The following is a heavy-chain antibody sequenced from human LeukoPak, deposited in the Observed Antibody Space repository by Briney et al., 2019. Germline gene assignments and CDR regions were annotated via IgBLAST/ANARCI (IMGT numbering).Heavy chain of an antibody. CDR1: GFSISSGGYY. J-gene: IGHJ6*03. D-gene: IGHD6-6*01. CDR3: ARGYSSSSHYYYYYYMDV. CDR2: IYYSGST. V-gene: IGHV4-31*03. Sequence: SETLSLTCTVSGFSISSGGYYWSWIRQHPGKGLEWIGYIYYSGSTYYNPSLKSRATISVDTSKNQFSLKLSSVTAADTAVYYCARGYSSSSHYYYYYYMDVWGKGTTVTVSS.